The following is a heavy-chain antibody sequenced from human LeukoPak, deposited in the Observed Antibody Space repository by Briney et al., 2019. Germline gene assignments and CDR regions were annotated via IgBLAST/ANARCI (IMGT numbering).Heavy chain of an antibody. Sequence: GGSLRLSCAASGFTFSSYGMSWVRQAPGKGLQWVSAISGSGGSTYYADSVKGRFTISRDNSKNTLYLQVSSLRAEDTAVYYCAKGEGTFDYWGQGTLVTVSS. CDR2: ISGSGGST. J-gene: IGHJ4*02. CDR3: AKGEGTFDY. CDR1: GFTFSSYG. V-gene: IGHV3-23*01.